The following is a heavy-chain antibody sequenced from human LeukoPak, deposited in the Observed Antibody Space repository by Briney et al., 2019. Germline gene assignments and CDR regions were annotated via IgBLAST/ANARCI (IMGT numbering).Heavy chain of an antibody. CDR1: GDSVTSTY. CDR3: ARESAGSLHDSTAAFHY. V-gene: IGHV4-59*02. CDR2: GHHSESS. J-gene: IGHJ4*02. Sequence: SETLSLTCSVSGDSVTSTYWSWIRQPPGKGLEWIAYGHHSESSNYNPSFRSRVIIPVDTSRNQFSLRLSSVTAADAAIYYCARESAGSLHDSTAAFHYWGQGVLVIVSS. D-gene: IGHD2-8*02.